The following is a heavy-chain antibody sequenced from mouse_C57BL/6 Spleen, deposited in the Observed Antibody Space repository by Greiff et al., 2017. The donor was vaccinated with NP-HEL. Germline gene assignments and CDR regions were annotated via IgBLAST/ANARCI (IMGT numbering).Heavy chain of an antibody. J-gene: IGHJ2*01. CDR2: ISSGGSYT. CDR3: ARHGITTGGFDY. D-gene: IGHD2-4*01. V-gene: IGHV5-6*01. CDR1: GFTFSSYG. Sequence: EVNVVESGGDLVKPGGSLKLSCAASGFTFSSYGMSWVRQTPDKRLEWVATISSGGSYTYYPDSVKGRFTISRDNAKNTLYLQMSSLKSEDTAMYYCARHGITTGGFDYWGQGTTLTVSS.